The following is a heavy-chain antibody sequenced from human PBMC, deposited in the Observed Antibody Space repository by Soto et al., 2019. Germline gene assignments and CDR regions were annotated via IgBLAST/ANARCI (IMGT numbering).Heavy chain of an antibody. V-gene: IGHV4-59*01. CDR1: GGSISGYY. J-gene: IGHJ6*02. Sequence: SETLSLTCSVSGGSISGYYWSWIRQPPGKGLEWVGYRHHSGSTNYNASLKSRVTIPLDTSRNQFSLKLSSVTAADTAVYYCARDKDYYYGMDVWGQGNTVTVSS. CDR2: RHHSGST. CDR3: ARDKDYYYGMDV.